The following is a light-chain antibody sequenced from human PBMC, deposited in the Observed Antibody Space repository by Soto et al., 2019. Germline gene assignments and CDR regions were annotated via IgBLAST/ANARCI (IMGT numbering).Light chain of an antibody. Sequence: DIQMTQSPSTLSASVGDRVTITCRASQSISIWLAWYQQKPGKAPKVLIYKASALESGVPSRFSGSGSGTDFTLTISSLEPDDFATYYCQQYNGYSQTFGQGTKVEIK. V-gene: IGKV1-5*03. CDR1: QSISIW. CDR2: KAS. CDR3: QQYNGYSQT. J-gene: IGKJ1*01.